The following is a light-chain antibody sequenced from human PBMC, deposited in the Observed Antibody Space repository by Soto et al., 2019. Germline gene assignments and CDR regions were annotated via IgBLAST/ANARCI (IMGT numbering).Light chain of an antibody. J-gene: IGKJ1*01. CDR1: QGIRNE. CDR2: AAS. V-gene: IGKV1-6*01. CDR3: LQDHSYPRT. Sequence: AIQMTQSPSSLSASVGDRVTITCRASQGIRNELGWYQQKPGKAPRLLVYAASSLQSGVPSRFSGSGSGTDFTLTINSLQPDDFATYYCLQDHSYPRTFGQGTKIEIK.